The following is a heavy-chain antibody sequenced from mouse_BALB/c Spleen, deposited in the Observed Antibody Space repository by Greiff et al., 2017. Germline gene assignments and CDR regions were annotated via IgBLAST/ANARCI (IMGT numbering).Heavy chain of an antibody. D-gene: IGHD2-1*01. CDR2: IRLKSNNYAT. Sequence: DVMLVESGGGLVQPGGSMKLSCVASGFTFSNYWMNWVRQSPEKGLEWVAEIRLKSNNYATHYAESVKGRFTISRDDSKSSVYLQMNNLRAEDTGIYYCTWIYYGNHWGQGTLVTVSA. CDR3: TWIYYGNH. CDR1: GFTFSNYW. J-gene: IGHJ3*01. V-gene: IGHV6-6*02.